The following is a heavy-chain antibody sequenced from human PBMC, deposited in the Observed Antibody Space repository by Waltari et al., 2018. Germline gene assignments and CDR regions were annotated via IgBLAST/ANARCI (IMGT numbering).Heavy chain of an antibody. D-gene: IGHD1-1*01. Sequence: QVQVVQSGAEVKKPGASVKVSCKTSGYTFTDYFFHWVRQAPGQGLEWLGWIKHKNGGTNYAQKFQGRVTMSRDTSSSTAYMDLSRLRSDDTAVYYCAKGASTYGSTGGFDYWGQGALITVSS. V-gene: IGHV1-2*02. J-gene: IGHJ4*02. CDR2: IKHKNGGT. CDR1: GYTFTDYF. CDR3: AKGASTYGSTGGFDY.